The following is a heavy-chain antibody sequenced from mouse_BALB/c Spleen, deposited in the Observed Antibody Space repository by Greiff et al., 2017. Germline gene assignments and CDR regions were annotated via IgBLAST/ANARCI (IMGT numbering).Heavy chain of an antibody. J-gene: IGHJ3*01. Sequence: QVQLQQSGAELVRPGTSVKVSCKASGYAFTNYLIEWVKQRPGQGLEWIGVINPGSGGTNYNEKFKGKATLTADKSSSTAYMQLSSLTSDDSAVYFCARDGNYRAWFAYWGQGTLVTVSA. V-gene: IGHV1-54*01. D-gene: IGHD2-1*01. CDR3: ARDGNYRAWFAY. CDR2: INPGSGGT. CDR1: GYAFTNYL.